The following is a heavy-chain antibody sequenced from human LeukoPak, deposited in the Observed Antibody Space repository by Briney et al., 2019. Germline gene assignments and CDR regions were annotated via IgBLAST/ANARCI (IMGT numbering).Heavy chain of an antibody. J-gene: IGHJ2*01. V-gene: IGHV3-64*01. CDR2: ISSNGGST. D-gene: IGHD3-22*01. CDR3: ARDMIALNWYFDL. Sequence: GGSLRLSCAASGFTFSSYSMNWVRQAPGKGLEYVSAISSNGGSTYYANSVKGRFTISRDNSKNTLYLQMGSLRAEDMAVYYCARDMIALNWYFDLWGRGTLVTVSS. CDR1: GFTFSSYS.